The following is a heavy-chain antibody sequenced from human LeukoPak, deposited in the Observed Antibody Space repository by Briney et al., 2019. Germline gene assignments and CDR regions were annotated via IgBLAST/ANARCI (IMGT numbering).Heavy chain of an antibody. D-gene: IGHD3-22*01. Sequence: ASVKVSCKASGYNFFRYGITWVRQAPGQGLEWMGWISVDNGNTNYSQSLQGRVTMTTDTSTRVAYMELRSLRSDDTALYYCARAFHTESISRYYNFDYWGQGTPLTVSS. CDR3: ARAFHTESISRYYNFDY. V-gene: IGHV1-18*01. CDR1: GYNFFRYG. CDR2: ISVDNGNT. J-gene: IGHJ4*02.